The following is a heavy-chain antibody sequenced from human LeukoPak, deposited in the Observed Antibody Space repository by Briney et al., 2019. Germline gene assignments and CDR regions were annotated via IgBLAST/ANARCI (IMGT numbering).Heavy chain of an antibody. J-gene: IGHJ6*03. CDR1: GGSISSYY. V-gene: IGHV4-59*01. CDR2: IYYSGST. CDR3: ARALKQYYYYYYMDV. D-gene: IGHD1/OR15-1a*01. Sequence: SETLSLTCTASGGSISSYYLSWIRQPPGKGLEWIGYIYYSGSTNYNPSLKSRVTISVDTSKNQFSLKLSSVTAADTAVYYCARALKQYYYYYYMDVWGKGTTVTISS.